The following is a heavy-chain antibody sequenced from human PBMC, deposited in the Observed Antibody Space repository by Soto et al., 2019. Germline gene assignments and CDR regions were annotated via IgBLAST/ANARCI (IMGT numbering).Heavy chain of an antibody. CDR1: GYSFTSYG. D-gene: IGHD1-26*01. Sequence: PGESLKLSCHGSGYSFTSYGISWVRQLPGKGLEWMGRIDPSDSYTNYSPSFQGHVTISADKSISTAYLQWSSLKASDTAMYYCARHRGDFGSGDAFDIWGQGTVVTVSS. CDR3: ARHRGDFGSGDAFDI. J-gene: IGHJ3*02. V-gene: IGHV5-10-1*01. CDR2: IDPSDSYT.